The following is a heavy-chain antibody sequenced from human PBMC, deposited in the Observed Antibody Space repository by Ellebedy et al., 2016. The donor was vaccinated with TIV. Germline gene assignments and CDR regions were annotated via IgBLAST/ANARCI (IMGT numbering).Heavy chain of an antibody. Sequence: ASVKVSCKASGYTFTGYYMHWVRQAPGQGLEWMGWINPNSGGTNYAQRFQGRVTMTRDTSISTAYMELSRMRSDETAVYYCARFDYGDYWVDYWGQGTLVTVSS. V-gene: IGHV1-2*02. CDR3: ARFDYGDYWVDY. CDR2: INPNSGGT. CDR1: GYTFTGYY. D-gene: IGHD4-17*01. J-gene: IGHJ4*02.